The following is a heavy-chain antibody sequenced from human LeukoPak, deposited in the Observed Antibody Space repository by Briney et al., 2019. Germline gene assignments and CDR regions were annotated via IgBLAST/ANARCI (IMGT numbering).Heavy chain of an antibody. D-gene: IGHD2-15*01. Sequence: GGSLRLSCAASGFTFSSYSMNWVRQAPGKGLEWVSSISSSSSYIYYADSVNGRFAISGDNAKNSLYLQMNSLRAEDTAVYYCARSGPWSYFSGGSRYDYFDYWGQGTLVTVSS. CDR3: ARSGPWSYFSGGSRYDYFDY. CDR2: ISSSSSYI. J-gene: IGHJ4*02. V-gene: IGHV3-21*01. CDR1: GFTFSSYS.